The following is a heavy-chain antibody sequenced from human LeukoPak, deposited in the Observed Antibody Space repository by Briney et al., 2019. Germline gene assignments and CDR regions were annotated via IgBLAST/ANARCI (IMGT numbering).Heavy chain of an antibody. CDR1: GGSISSSIYY. CDR3: ARRNGYFYFDY. J-gene: IGHJ4*02. CDR2: VYYGGST. Sequence: SETLSLTCTVSGGSISSSIYYWGWIRQPPGKGLEWIGTVYYGGSTYYNPSLKSRVTISVDTSKNQFSLKLSSVTAVDTAVYYCARRNGYFYFDYWGRGTLVTVSS. V-gene: IGHV4-39*01. D-gene: IGHD3-3*01.